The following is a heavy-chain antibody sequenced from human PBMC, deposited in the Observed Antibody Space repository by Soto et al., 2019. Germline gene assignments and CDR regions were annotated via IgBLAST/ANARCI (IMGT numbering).Heavy chain of an antibody. Sequence: GGSLRLSCSASGFTFSSYAMHWVRQAPGKGLEYVSVISSNGGSTYYADSVKGRFTISRDNSKNTLYLQMSSLRAEDTAVYYCVKESRWSYFDYCGQGTLVTVSS. V-gene: IGHV3-64D*06. CDR3: VKESRWSYFDY. CDR2: ISSNGGST. CDR1: GFTFSSYA. J-gene: IGHJ4*02. D-gene: IGHD2-15*01.